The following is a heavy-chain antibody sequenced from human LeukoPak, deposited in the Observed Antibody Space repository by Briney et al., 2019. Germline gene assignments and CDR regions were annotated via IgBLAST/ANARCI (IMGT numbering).Heavy chain of an antibody. V-gene: IGHV3-33*06. J-gene: IGHJ4*02. D-gene: IGHD5-12*01. Sequence: GSLRLSCAASGFSFSNYGFHWVRQAPGKGLDWVSAISYDGKNIHYADSVKGRFTISRDNSRNTVYLQMNSLRVEDTAVYYCAKTYSRESGYDFFFHYWGQGTLVTVAS. CDR3: AKTYSRESGYDFFFHY. CDR1: GFSFSNYG. CDR2: ISYDGKNI.